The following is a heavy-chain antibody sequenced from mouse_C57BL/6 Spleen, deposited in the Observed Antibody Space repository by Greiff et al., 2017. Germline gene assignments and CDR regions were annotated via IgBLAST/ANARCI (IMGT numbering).Heavy chain of an antibody. CDR3: ARIYYYGSSYVNWYFDV. Sequence: EVKLVESGGGLVQPGGSLSLSCAASGFTFTDYYMSWVRQPPGKALEWLGFIRNKANGYTTEYSASVKGRFTISRDNSQSILYLQMNALRAEDSATYYCARIYYYGSSYVNWYFDVWGTGTTVTVSS. J-gene: IGHJ1*03. CDR1: GFTFTDYY. CDR2: IRNKANGYTT. D-gene: IGHD1-1*01. V-gene: IGHV7-3*01.